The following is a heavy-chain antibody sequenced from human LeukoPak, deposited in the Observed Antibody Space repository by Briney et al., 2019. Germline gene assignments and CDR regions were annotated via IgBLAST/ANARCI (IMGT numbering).Heavy chain of an antibody. Sequence: GGSLRLSCAASGFTFSTYNMNWVRQAPGKGLEWVSHITSSSTNIYYADSVKGRFTISRDNSKNTVYLQMNSLRVDDMAVYYCARAPCSGSTCSHDYWGRGTLVTVSS. D-gene: IGHD2-15*01. V-gene: IGHV3-48*01. CDR1: GFTFSTYN. CDR2: ITSSSTNI. CDR3: ARAPCSGSTCSHDY. J-gene: IGHJ4*02.